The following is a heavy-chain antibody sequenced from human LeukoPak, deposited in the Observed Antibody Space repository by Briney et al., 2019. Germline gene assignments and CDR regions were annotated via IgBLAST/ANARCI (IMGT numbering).Heavy chain of an antibody. CDR2: IYYSGST. V-gene: IGHV4-39*07. D-gene: IGHD6-6*01. CDR1: GGSISSSSYY. J-gene: IGHJ4*02. Sequence: SETLSLTCTVSGGSISSSSYYWGWIRQPPGKGLEWIGSIYYSGSTDYNPSLKSRVTISVDTSKNQFSLKLNSVTAADTAVYYCAKGYSNSNIFDYWGQGTLVTVSS. CDR3: AKGYSNSNIFDY.